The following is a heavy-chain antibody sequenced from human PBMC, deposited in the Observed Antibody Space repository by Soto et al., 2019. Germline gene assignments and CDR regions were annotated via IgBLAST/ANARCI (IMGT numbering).Heavy chain of an antibody. Sequence: GGSLRLSCAASGFTLAKYTMGWVRQTPRKGLEWVAESYSSGGTEYADSVKGRFTISRDNSKNTLFLQMKNLRVEDTALYYCARDREPDGIWTFDSWGQGTLVTVSS. V-gene: IGHV3-23*01. D-gene: IGHD3-9*01. CDR3: ARDREPDGIWTFDS. J-gene: IGHJ4*02. CDR1: GFTLAKYT. CDR2: SYSSGGT.